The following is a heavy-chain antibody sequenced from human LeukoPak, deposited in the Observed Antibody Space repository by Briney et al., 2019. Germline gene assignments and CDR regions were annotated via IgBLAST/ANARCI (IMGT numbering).Heavy chain of an antibody. Sequence: PGGSLRLSCAASGFTFSSYSMNWVRKAPGKGLEWVSSISSSSSYIYYADSVKGRFTISRDNAKNSLYLQMNSLRAEDTAVYYCARDRSAAAAPFDYWGQGTLVTVSS. CDR1: GFTFSSYS. V-gene: IGHV3-21*01. J-gene: IGHJ4*02. CDR3: ARDRSAAAAPFDY. CDR2: ISSSSSYI. D-gene: IGHD6-13*01.